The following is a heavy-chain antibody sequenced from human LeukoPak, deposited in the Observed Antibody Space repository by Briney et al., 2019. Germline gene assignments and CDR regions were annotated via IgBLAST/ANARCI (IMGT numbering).Heavy chain of an antibody. CDR3: ADAYSP. Sequence: GGSQRLSCAASGFTFSSYGMHWVHQAPGKGLEWVAFIQYDGSNKYYADSVKGRFTISRDNSKNTLYLQLNSLRPEDTAVYYCADAYSPWGQGTLVTVSS. CDR1: GFTFSSYG. CDR2: IQYDGSNK. D-gene: IGHD1-1*01. V-gene: IGHV3-30*02. J-gene: IGHJ5*02.